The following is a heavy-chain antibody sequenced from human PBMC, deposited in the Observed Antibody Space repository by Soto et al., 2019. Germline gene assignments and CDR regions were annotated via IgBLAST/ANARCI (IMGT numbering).Heavy chain of an antibody. V-gene: IGHV1-69*13. CDR2: IIPIFGTA. J-gene: IGHJ3*02. Sequence: SVKVSCKTSGGTFSSYAISWVRQAPGQGLEWMGWIIPIFGTANSAQKFQGRVTIPADESTRTADMELSSLRSEDTAVYYCARGRVGATTAHSFDIWGQRTMVTVSS. CDR1: GGTFSSYA. D-gene: IGHD1-26*01. CDR3: ARGRVGATTAHSFDI.